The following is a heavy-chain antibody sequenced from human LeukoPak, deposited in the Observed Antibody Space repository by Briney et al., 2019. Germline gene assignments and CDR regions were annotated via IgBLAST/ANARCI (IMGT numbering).Heavy chain of an antibody. CDR1: RFTFSNYD. J-gene: IGHJ4*02. Sequence: PGGSLRLSCAASRFTFSNYDMHWVRQAPGKGLEWVAVISYDGSDKYYSDSVKGRFTISRDNSKNTLYLQMNSLRAEDTAVFYCAKGPDSSGYYSLDYWGQGTLVTVSS. CDR3: AKGPDSSGYYSLDY. D-gene: IGHD3-22*01. V-gene: IGHV3-30*18. CDR2: ISYDGSDK.